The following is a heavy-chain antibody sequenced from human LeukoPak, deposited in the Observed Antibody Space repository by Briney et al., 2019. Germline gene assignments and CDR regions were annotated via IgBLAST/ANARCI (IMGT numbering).Heavy chain of an antibody. J-gene: IGHJ6*03. D-gene: IGHD3-3*01. V-gene: IGHV3-49*04. CDR3: TREKYYDFWSGYYTHMGYYYMDV. Sequence: PGGSLRLSCTASGFTFGDYAMNWVRQAPGKGLEWVAFIRSKAYGGTTEYAASVKGRFTFSRDDSKSIAYLQMNSLKTEDTAVYYCTREKYYDFWSGYYTHMGYYYMDVWGKGTTVAVSS. CDR1: GFTFGDYA. CDR2: IRSKAYGGTT.